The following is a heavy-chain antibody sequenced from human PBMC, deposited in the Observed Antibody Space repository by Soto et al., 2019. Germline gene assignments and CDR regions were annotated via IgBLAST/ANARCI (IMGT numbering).Heavy chain of an antibody. J-gene: IGHJ4*02. V-gene: IGHV3-23*01. D-gene: IGHD3-9*01. CDR3: ATQDRYFDWLLLFDY. Sequence: GGSLRLSCAVSVITFSNYAMNWVRQAPGKGLEWVSGISGSGGSTYYTDSVKGRFTISRDNSKNTLYLQMNSLRAEDTAVYYCATQDRYFDWLLLFDYWGQGTLVTVSS. CDR2: ISGSGGST. CDR1: VITFSNYA.